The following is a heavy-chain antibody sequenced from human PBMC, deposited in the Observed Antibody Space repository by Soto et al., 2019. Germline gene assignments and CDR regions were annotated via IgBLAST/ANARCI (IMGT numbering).Heavy chain of an antibody. CDR1: GFTFSSYG. J-gene: IGHJ4*02. D-gene: IGHD3-10*01. V-gene: IGHV3-30*03. CDR2: ISYDGSNK. CDR3: AIGSGSYYDDY. Sequence: QVQLVESGGGVVQPGRSLRLSCAASGFTFSSYGMHWVRQAPGKGLEWVAVISYDGSNKYYADSAKGRFGISRDNYKNTLYLQMNSLRAEDTAVYYCAIGSGSYYDDYWGQGTLVTVSS.